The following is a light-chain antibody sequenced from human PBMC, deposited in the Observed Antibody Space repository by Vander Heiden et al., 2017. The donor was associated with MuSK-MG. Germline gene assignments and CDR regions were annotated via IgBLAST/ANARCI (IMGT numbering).Light chain of an antibody. V-gene: IGKV1-39*01. CDR3: QRCATTRYT. CDR1: QSISSY. CDR2: AAS. Sequence: DIHLTQSPSSLSASVGDRVTITCRASQSISSYVNGYQQKPGKAPKLLIYAASSVQSGVPSRFSRSGSGTDFTLTMRSLQPEDFATYYCQRCATTRYTFGQGTKVEIK. J-gene: IGKJ2*01.